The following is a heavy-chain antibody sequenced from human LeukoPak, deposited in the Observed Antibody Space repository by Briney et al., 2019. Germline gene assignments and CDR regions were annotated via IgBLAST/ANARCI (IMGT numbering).Heavy chain of an antibody. CDR3: ARGHGPGGTRWPNLDF. CDR1: AYTFTSYE. V-gene: IGHV1-8*01. J-gene: IGHJ4*02. D-gene: IGHD2-15*01. CDR2: MNPNSGNT. Sequence: ASVRVSCKTSAYTFTSYEINWVRQATGQGLEWMGWMNPNSGNTGYAQKFQGRVTMTRDTSINTAYMELSSLRSEDTAMYYCARGHGPGGTRWPNLDFWGQGTLITVSS.